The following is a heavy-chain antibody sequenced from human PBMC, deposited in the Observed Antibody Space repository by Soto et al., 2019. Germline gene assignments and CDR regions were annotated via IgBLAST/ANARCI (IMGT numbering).Heavy chain of an antibody. CDR2: ISWNSGSI. CDR1: GFTFDDYA. D-gene: IGHD3-22*01. V-gene: IGHV3-9*01. CDR3: AKGDSSGYHGFDY. J-gene: IGHJ4*02. Sequence: GGSMRLSCAASGFTFDDYAMHWVRQAPGKGLEWVSGISWNSGSIGYADSVKGRFTISRDNAKNSLYLQVNSLRAEDTALYYCAKGDSSGYHGFDYWGQGTLVTVSS.